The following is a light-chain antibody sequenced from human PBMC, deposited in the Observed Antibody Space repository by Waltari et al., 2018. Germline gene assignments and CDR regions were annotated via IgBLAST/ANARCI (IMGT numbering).Light chain of an antibody. CDR3: QVWDSSVV. CDR2: RDS. CDR1: NIRSKN. V-gene: IGLV3-9*01. J-gene: IGLJ2*01. Sequence: SSELTQPLPVSVALGQTARLTCGGTNIRSKNVHWYQQKPGQAPVLVIYRDSNRPSGIPERFSGSNSGNTAILTISRAQAGDEADYYCQVWDSSVVFGGGTKLTVL.